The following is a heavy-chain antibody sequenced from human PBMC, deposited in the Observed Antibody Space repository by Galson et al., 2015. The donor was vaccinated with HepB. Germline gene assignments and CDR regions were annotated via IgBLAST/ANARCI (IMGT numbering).Heavy chain of an antibody. J-gene: IGHJ6*02. CDR1: GGTFNSYA. V-gene: IGHV1-69*13. CDR2: IIPILGTA. CDR3: ARAFPQRQLLKSLWFGGAAFYGPLYGMDV. D-gene: IGHD3-10*01. Sequence: SVKVSCKASGGTFNSYAVGWVRQAPGQGLEWMGGIIPILGTANYAQKFQGRVTITADESTSTAYMELSSLRSEDTAVYYCARAFPQRQLLKSLWFGGAAFYGPLYGMDVWGQGTTVTVSS.